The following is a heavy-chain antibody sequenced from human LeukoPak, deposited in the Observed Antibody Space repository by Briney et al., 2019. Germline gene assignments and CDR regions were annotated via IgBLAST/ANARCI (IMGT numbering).Heavy chain of an antibody. CDR2: IGTAGDT. CDR3: ARGRDGYVFDY. D-gene: IGHD5-24*01. CDR1: GFTFSSYD. Sequence: RGSLRLSCAASGFTFSSYDMHWVRQATGKGLEWVSAIGTAGDTYYPGSVKGRFTISRENAKNSLYLQMNSLRAGDTAVYYCARGRDGYVFDYWGQGTLVTVSS. V-gene: IGHV3-13*01. J-gene: IGHJ4*02.